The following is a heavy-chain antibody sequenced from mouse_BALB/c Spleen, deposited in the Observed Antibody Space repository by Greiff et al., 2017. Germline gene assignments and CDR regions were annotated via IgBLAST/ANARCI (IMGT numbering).Heavy chain of an antibody. J-gene: IGHJ4*01. CDR1: GYAFTNYL. Sequence: VMLVESGAELVRPGTSVKVSCKASGYAFTNYLIEWVKQRPGQGLEWIGVINPGSGGTNYNEKFKGKATLTADKSSSTAYMQLSSLTSDDSAVYFCARCGNYDAMDYWGQGTSVTVSS. V-gene: IGHV1-54*03. CDR3: ARCGNYDAMDY. D-gene: IGHD2-1*01. CDR2: INPGSGGT.